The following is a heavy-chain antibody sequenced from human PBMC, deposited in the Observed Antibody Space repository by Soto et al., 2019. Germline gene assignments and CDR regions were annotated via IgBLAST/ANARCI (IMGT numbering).Heavy chain of an antibody. D-gene: IGHD5-18*01. V-gene: IGHV4-31*03. CDR3: ARSSYTAMAAYNWFDP. CDR2: IYYSGST. CDR1: GGSISSGGYY. J-gene: IGHJ5*02. Sequence: QVQLQESGPGLVKPSQTLSLTCTVSGGSISSGGYYWSWIRQHPGKGLEWIGYIYYSGSTYYNPSLKSRVTISVDTSKNQFSLKLSSVTAADTAVYYCARSSYTAMAAYNWFDPWGQGTLVTVSS.